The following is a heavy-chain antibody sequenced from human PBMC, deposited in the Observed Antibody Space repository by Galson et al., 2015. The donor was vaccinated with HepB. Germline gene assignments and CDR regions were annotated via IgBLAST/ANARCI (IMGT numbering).Heavy chain of an antibody. V-gene: IGHV4-39*01. CDR1: GGSISSSSYY. CDR2: IYYIGST. Sequence: SETLSLTCTVSGGSISSSSYYWGWIRQPPGKGLEWIGSIYYIGSTYYNPSLKSQVTISVDTSKNQFSLKVSSVTAADTAVYYCARHRLWFGEPYWGQGTLVTVSS. J-gene: IGHJ4*02. D-gene: IGHD3-10*01. CDR3: ARHRLWFGEPY.